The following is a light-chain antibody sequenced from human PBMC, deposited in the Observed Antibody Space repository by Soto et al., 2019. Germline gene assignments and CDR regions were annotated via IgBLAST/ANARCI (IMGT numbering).Light chain of an antibody. J-gene: IGKJ1*01. CDR2: GVS. Sequence: EIVLTQSPATLSLSPGERATLSCRASQRVSRNLAWYQQKPGQAPRLLIYGVSTRATGIPDRFSGSGSGTDFTLTISRLDPEDFAVYYCQQYGTSPRTFGQGTKVDIK. CDR3: QQYGTSPRT. CDR1: QRVSRN. V-gene: IGKV3-20*01.